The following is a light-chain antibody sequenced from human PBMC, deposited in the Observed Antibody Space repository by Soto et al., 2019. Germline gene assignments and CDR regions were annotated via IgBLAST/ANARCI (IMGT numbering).Light chain of an antibody. J-gene: IGKJ2*01. V-gene: IGKV4-1*01. CDR3: QQYYSNSPYT. CDR2: WAS. CDR1: QSVLYSSNNKNY. Sequence: DIVMTQSPDSLAVSLGERATINCKSSQSVLYSSNNKNYLAWYQQKPGQPPKLLIYWASTRESGVPDRFSASGSGTDFTLTISSLQAEDVAVYYCQQYYSNSPYTFGQGTKLEIK.